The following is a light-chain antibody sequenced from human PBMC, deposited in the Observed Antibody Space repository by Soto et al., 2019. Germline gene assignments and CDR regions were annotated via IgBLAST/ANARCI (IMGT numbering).Light chain of an antibody. Sequence: DIVMTQTPLSLSVTPGQSASISCKSTRSLLHSNGRPYLSWYVQKSGQTPQRLIHEVSVRFTGVPDRFSRSGSGTDFTLEISRVETEDAGIFYCMQSVDNLTFGQWTKLEIK. V-gene: IGKV2D-29*01. CDR1: RSLLHSNGRPY. CDR2: EVS. J-gene: IGKJ2*01. CDR3: MQSVDNLT.